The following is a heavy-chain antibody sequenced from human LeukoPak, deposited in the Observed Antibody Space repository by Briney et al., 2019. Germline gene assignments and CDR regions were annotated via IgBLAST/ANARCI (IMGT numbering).Heavy chain of an antibody. D-gene: IGHD6-19*01. CDR3: AQDIHWLGTDL. J-gene: IGHJ5*02. CDR1: GFTFNNFG. CDR2: IGPDGGHT. Sequence: GGSLRLSCAASGFTFNNFGIHWVRQAPGKGLEWVGYIGPDGGHTSYAKSVTGRFTISRDNPKNTLYLQMNSLRPEDTAVYYCAQDIHWLGTDLWGQGTLVTVPS. V-gene: IGHV3-30*02.